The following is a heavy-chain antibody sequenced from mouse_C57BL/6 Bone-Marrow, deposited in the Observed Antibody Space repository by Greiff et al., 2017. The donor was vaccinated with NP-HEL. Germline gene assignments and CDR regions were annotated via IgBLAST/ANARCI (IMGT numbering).Heavy chain of an antibody. CDR3: TTRGRPGV. V-gene: IGHV14-4*01. Sequence: VQLQQSGAELVRPGASVKLSCTASGFNIKDDYMHWVKQRPEQGLEWIGWIDPENGDTEYASKFQGKATITAGTSSNTAYLQLSSLTSEDTAVYYCTTRGRPGVWGTGTTVTVSS. CDR2: IDPENGDT. J-gene: IGHJ1*03. CDR1: GFNIKDDY.